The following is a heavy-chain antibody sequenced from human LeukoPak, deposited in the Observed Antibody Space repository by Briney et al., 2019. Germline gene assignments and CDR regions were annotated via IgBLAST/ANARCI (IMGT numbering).Heavy chain of an antibody. CDR3: ARDPPYSSGWQGKFDY. Sequence: ASVTVSCTASGYTFTSYGISWVRQAPGQGLEWMGWISAYNGNTNYAQKLQGRVTMTTDTSTSTAYMELRSLRSDDTAVYYCARDPPYSSGWQGKFDYWGQGTLVTVSS. J-gene: IGHJ4*02. V-gene: IGHV1-18*01. CDR2: ISAYNGNT. CDR1: GYTFTSYG. D-gene: IGHD6-19*01.